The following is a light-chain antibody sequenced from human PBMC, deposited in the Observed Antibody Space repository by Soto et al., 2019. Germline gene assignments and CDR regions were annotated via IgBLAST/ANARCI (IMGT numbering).Light chain of an antibody. J-gene: IGLJ2*01. CDR3: SSYSTTSSPHVL. CDR2: EVS. Sequence: HSALTQPASVSGSPGQSIAISCTGTSSDIGRYSYVSWYQQHPGKAPKLIIYEVSYRPSGVSTRFSGSKSDNTASLTISGLQAEDEADYFCSSYSTTSSPHVLFGGGTKLTVL. V-gene: IGLV2-14*01. CDR1: SSDIGRYSY.